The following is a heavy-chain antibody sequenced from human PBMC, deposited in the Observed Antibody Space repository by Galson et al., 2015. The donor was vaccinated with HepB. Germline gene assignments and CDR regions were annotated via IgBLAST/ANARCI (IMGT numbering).Heavy chain of an antibody. Sequence: ALRLSCAASGFIVSSYAMSWVRQAPGEGLEWVSTVTGNAEVTYYSDSVKGRFTISRDNSKNTLYLQLNSLRAGDTAVYYCAKNSGGVGYCSGGSCYFDYWGQGTLVTVSS. J-gene: IGHJ4*02. CDR3: AKNSGGVGYCSGGSCYFDY. CDR2: VTGNAEVT. D-gene: IGHD2-15*01. V-gene: IGHV3-23*01. CDR1: GFIVSSYA.